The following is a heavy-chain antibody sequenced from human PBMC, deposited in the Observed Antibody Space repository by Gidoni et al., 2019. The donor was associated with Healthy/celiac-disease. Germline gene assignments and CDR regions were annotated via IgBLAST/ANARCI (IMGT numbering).Heavy chain of an antibody. CDR2: IYHTGST. CDR1: GGSISSSNG. V-gene: IGHV4-4*02. CDR3: ARETVGGTYSDY. D-gene: IGHD1-26*01. J-gene: IGHJ4*02. Sequence: QVQLQESGPGLVTPSGTLSLTCAVSGGSISSSNGWSWVRRPPGKGLEWIGEIYHTGSTNYTPSLKSRVTISVDKSKNQFSLKLTSVTAADTAVYYCARETVGGTYSDYWGQGTLVTVSS.